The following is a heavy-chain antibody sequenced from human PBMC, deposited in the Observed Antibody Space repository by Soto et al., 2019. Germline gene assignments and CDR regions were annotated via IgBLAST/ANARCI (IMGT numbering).Heavy chain of an antibody. CDR1: GYTFTSYY. J-gene: IGHJ6*02. D-gene: IGHD6-13*01. V-gene: IGHV1-46*01. CDR3: ASRHRSSWTLQNYYSGMDV. Sequence: ASVKVSCKASGYTFTSYYMHWVRQAPGQGLEWIGIINPSGGSTSYAQKLQGRVTMTRDTSTSTVYMELSSLRSEDTAVYYCASRHRSSWTLQNYYSGMDVWGQGTNVTVSS. CDR2: INPSGGST.